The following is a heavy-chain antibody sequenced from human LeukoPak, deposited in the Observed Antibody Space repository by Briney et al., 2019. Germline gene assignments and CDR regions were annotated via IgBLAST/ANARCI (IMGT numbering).Heavy chain of an antibody. D-gene: IGHD6-19*01. CDR3: ARHGSDWSFDY. V-gene: IGHV4-59*08. CDR2: ISYTGSP. J-gene: IGHJ4*02. Sequence: PSETLSLTCTVSGGSISTYYWSWIRQPPGKGLEWIGYISYTGSPNYNHSLKSRLTITIDTSRNQFSRQVSSVTAADTAVYYCARHGSDWSFDYWGQGTLVTVSS. CDR1: GGSISTYY.